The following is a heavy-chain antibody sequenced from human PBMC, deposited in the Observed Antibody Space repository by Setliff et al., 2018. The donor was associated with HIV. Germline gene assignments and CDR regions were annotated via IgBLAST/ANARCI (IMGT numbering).Heavy chain of an antibody. D-gene: IGHD2-21*02. CDR1: GYTFTSYG. CDR2: IIPISGTA. Sequence: SVKVSCKASGYTFTSYGISWVRQAPGQGLEWMGGIIPISGTANYAQKFQGRVTITTDESTSTAYMELSSLRSEDTAVYYCARCGKTGGNSVYYYYYMDVWGKGTTVTVSS. J-gene: IGHJ6*03. CDR3: ARCGKTGGNSVYYYYYMDV. V-gene: IGHV1-69*05.